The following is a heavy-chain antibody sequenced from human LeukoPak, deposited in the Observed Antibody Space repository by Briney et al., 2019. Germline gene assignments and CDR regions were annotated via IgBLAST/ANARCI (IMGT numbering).Heavy chain of an antibody. V-gene: IGHV4-4*07. D-gene: IGHD1-26*01. CDR1: GGSISSYY. CDR2: IYTSGNT. Sequence: SETLSLTCTVWGGSISSYYWSWIRQPAGKGLEWIGRIYTSGNTNYNPSLKSRVTISVDKSKNQFSLKLSSVTAADTAIYYCARVLVGANYYYYYMDVWGKGTTVTVSS. J-gene: IGHJ6*03. CDR3: ARVLVGANYYYYYMDV.